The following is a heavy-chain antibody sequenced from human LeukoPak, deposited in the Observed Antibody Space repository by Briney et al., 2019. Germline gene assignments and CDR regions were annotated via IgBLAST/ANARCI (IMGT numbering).Heavy chain of an antibody. D-gene: IGHD3-22*01. CDR3: ARAGYYYDSSGYRYYYYGMDV. Sequence: SETLSLTCTVSGGSISSSSYYWGWIRQPPGKGLEWIGSIYYSGSTYYNPSLKSRVTISVDTSKNQFSLKLSSVTAADTAVYYCARAGYYYDSSGYRYYYYGMDVWGQGTTVTVSS. CDR2: IYYSGST. CDR1: GGSISSSSYY. J-gene: IGHJ6*02. V-gene: IGHV4-39*07.